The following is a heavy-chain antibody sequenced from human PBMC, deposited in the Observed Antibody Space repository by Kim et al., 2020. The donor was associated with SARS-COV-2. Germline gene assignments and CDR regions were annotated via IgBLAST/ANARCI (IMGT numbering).Heavy chain of an antibody. CDR1: GGTFSSYG. CDR2: IIPISGTA. CDR3: ARSRHSSSWYAVMDV. D-gene: IGHD6-13*01. J-gene: IGHJ6*02. Sequence: SVKVSCKASGGTFSSYGITWVRQAPGQGLEWMGGIIPISGTANYAQKFQGRVTITADELTSTAYMELSSLRSEDTAVYYCARSRHSSSWYAVMDVWGQGTTVTVSS. V-gene: IGHV1-69*13.